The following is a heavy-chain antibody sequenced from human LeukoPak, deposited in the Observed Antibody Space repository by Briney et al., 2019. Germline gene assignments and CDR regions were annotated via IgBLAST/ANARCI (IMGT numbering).Heavy chain of an antibody. Sequence: GGSLRLSCVASGFTFSNYWMSWVRQAPGKGLECVANIKEDGSEKYYVDSVKGRFTISRDNAKNSLYLQMNSLRAEDTAVYYCARAGRVRYSGNDRGSRYYYYMDVWGKGTTVTVSS. CDR2: IKEDGSEK. J-gene: IGHJ6*03. D-gene: IGHD5-12*01. V-gene: IGHV3-7*04. CDR3: ARAGRVRYSGNDRGSRYYYYMDV. CDR1: GFTFSNYW.